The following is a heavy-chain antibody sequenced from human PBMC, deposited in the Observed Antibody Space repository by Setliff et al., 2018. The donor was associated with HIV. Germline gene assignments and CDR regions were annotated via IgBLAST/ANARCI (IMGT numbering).Heavy chain of an antibody. CDR2: IYTGGRT. Sequence: SETLSLTCTVSDDSISSNYWSWIRQSAGKGLEWVGRIYTGGRTNYNPSLKGRVTMSLDTSKNQFSLKLNSVTAADTAVYYCARGPGARNNEAFDIWGQGTMVTVSS. V-gene: IGHV4-4*07. D-gene: IGHD1-1*01. CDR3: ARGPGARNNEAFDI. CDR1: DDSISSNY. J-gene: IGHJ3*02.